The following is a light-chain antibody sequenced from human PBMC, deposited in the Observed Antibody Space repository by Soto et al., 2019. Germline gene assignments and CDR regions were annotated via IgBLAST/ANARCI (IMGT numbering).Light chain of an antibody. Sequence: IQITQSPSTRSASVVDRVTITCRASQSISSWLAWYQQKPGKAPKLLIYDVSSLESGVPSRFSGSGSGTEFTLTISSLQPDDFATYYCQQYNTFWTFGQGTKVDTK. V-gene: IGKV1-5*01. CDR3: QQYNTFWT. CDR2: DVS. J-gene: IGKJ1*01. CDR1: QSISSW.